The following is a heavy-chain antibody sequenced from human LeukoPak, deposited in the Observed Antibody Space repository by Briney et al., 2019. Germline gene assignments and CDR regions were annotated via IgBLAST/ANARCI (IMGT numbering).Heavy chain of an antibody. V-gene: IGHV3-21*01. CDR3: ARDFFAFGGVIALLDY. CDR2: ISSRSTYI. CDR1: GFTFSSYS. D-gene: IGHD3-16*02. Sequence: PGGSLRLSCAASGFTFSSYSMNWVRQAPGKGLEWVSSISSRSTYIYHADSVKGRFTISRDNAKKSLYLQMNSLRDEDTAVYYCARDFFAFGGVIALLDYWGQGTLVTVSS. J-gene: IGHJ4*02.